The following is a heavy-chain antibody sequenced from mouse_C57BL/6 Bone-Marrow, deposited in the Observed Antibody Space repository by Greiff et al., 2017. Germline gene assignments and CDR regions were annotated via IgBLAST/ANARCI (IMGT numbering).Heavy chain of an antibody. J-gene: IGHJ3*01. CDR1: GYSFTGYF. Sequence: VQLQQSGPELVKPGDSVKISCKASGYSFTGYFMNWVMQSHGKSLEWIGRINPYNGDNFYNQKFKGKATLTVDKSSSTAHMELRSLTSEDSAVYYCARRGDYGNYEAWFAYWGQGTLVTVSA. CDR2: INPYNGDN. D-gene: IGHD2-1*01. V-gene: IGHV1-20*01. CDR3: ARRGDYGNYEAWFAY.